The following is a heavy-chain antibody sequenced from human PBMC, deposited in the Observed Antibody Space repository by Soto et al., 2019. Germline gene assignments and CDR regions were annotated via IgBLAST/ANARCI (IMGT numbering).Heavy chain of an antibody. D-gene: IGHD2-2*01. CDR3: VRALCVPAGHISWFDP. CDR2: IYYSGST. J-gene: IGHJ5*02. CDR1: GGSISSYY. V-gene: IGHV4-59*01. Sequence: PSETLSLTCTVSGGSISSYYWSWIRQPPGKGLEWIGYIYYSGSTNYNPSLKSRVTISVDTSKNQFSLKLSSVTAADTALYYCVRALCVPAGHISWFDPWGQGTLVTVSS.